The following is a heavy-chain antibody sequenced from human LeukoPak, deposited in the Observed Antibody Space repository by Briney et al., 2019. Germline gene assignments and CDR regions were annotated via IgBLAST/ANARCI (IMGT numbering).Heavy chain of an antibody. J-gene: IGHJ3*02. CDR1: GCTFSSYW. Sequence: GGSLRLSCAASGCTFSSYWMSWVRQAPGKGLEWVANIKQDGSEKYYVDSMKGRFNISRDNAKNSLYLQMNSLRAEDTAVYYCAWRATGAFDIWGQGTMVTVSS. D-gene: IGHD1-26*01. V-gene: IGHV3-7*05. CDR3: AWRATGAFDI. CDR2: IKQDGSEK.